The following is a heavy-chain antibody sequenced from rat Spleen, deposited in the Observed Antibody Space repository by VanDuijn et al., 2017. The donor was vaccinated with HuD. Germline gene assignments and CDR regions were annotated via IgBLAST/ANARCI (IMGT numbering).Heavy chain of an antibody. CDR2: IWTGGNT. CDR1: GFSLTTYH. CDR3: ARETYIGTTNWFAY. D-gene: IGHD1-5*01. J-gene: IGHJ3*01. V-gene: IGHV2-43*01. Sequence: VQLKESGPGLVQPSQTLSLTCTVSGFSLTTYHVSWVRQPPGKGLEWMGVIWTGGNTAYNSLLKSRLSISRDTSKSQVFLKMSSLQTEDTATYYCARETYIGTTNWFAYWGQGTLVTVSS.